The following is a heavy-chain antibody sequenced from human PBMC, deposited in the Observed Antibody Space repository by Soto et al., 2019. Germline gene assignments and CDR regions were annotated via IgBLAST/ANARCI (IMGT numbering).Heavy chain of an antibody. CDR3: ARYPTIFGVVNWFYP. D-gene: IGHD3-3*01. Sequence: ASVKVSCKASGYTFTSYAMHWVRQAPGQRLEWMGWINAGNGNTKYSQKFQGRVTITRDTSASTAYMELSSLRSEDTAVYYCARYPTIFGVVNWFYPWGQGTLVTVAS. CDR1: GYTFTSYA. CDR2: INAGNGNT. V-gene: IGHV1-3*01. J-gene: IGHJ5*02.